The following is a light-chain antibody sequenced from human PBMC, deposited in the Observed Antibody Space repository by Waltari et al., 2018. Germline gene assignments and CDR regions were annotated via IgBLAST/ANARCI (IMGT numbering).Light chain of an antibody. CDR3: VLYMGSGLRV. J-gene: IGLJ3*02. V-gene: IGLV8-61*01. CDR2: STN. CDR1: SGSVSTSYY. Sequence: QTVVTQEPSFSVSPGGTVTLTCGLSSGSVSTSYYPSWYQQTPGQAPRTLIYSTNTRSPGVPDLFSGSILGNNAALTITGAQADDESDYYCVLYMGSGLRVFGGGTKLTVL.